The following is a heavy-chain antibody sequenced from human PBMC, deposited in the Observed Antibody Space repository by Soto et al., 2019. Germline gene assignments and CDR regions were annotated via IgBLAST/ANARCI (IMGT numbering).Heavy chain of an antibody. CDR3: ARGVYKAIFGVISLDY. CDR1: GGSFSGYY. J-gene: IGHJ4*02. CDR2: INHSGSA. V-gene: IGHV4-34*01. Sequence: QVQLQQWGAGLLKPSETLSLTCAVYGGSFSGYYWSWIRQPPGKGLEWIGEINHSGSAHYNPSLRSRLTISVDKSQNQCSLKLSSVTAADTAVFYCARGVYKAIFGVISLDYWGQGTLVTVSS. D-gene: IGHD3-3*01.